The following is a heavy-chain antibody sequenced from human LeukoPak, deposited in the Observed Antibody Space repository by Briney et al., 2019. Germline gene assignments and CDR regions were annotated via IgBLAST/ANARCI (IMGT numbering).Heavy chain of an antibody. CDR2: ISSSSYT. CDR1: GFTFSDYY. D-gene: IGHD5-12*01. Sequence: GGSLRLSCAASGFTFSDYYMSWIRQAPGKGLEWVSYISSSSYTNYADSVKGRFTISRDNAKNSLYLQMNSLRAKDTAVYYCARSLIVANPLDVWGKGTTVTVSS. V-gene: IGHV3-11*06. J-gene: IGHJ6*04. CDR3: ARSLIVANPLDV.